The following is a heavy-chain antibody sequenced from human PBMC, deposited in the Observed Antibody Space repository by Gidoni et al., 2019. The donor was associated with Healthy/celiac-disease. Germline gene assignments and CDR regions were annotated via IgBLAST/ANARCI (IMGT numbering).Heavy chain of an antibody. CDR1: GGSISRYY. V-gene: IGHV4-59*01. CDR3: ARGNGDTYYYGMDV. D-gene: IGHD1-1*01. Sequence: QVQLQESGPGLVQPSETLSLTCTVSGGSISRYYWSWIRQPPGKGLEWIGYIYYSGSTNYNPSLKSRVTISVDTSKNQFSLKLSSVTAADTAVYYCARGNGDTYYYGMDVWGQGTTVTVSS. J-gene: IGHJ6*02. CDR2: IYYSGST.